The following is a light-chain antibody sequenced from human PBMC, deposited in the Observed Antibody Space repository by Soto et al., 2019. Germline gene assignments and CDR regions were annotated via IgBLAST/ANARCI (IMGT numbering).Light chain of an antibody. J-gene: IGKJ1*01. CDR3: QQYSVYPWT. CDR1: QSIDSW. CDR2: KAS. V-gene: IGKV1-5*03. Sequence: DIQMTQSPASLSASVGDRVTITCRASQSIDSWLAWLQQRPGKGPKLLIYKASNLESGVPSRFSGSRSGTEFTLTISSLQPDDFANYYCQQYSVYPWTFGQGTKVEIK.